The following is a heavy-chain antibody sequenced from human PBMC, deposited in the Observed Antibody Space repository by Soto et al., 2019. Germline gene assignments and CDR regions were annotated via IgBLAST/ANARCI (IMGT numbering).Heavy chain of an antibody. Sequence: GGSLRLSCAASGFTFSDYAMGWVRQAPGKGLQWVSSFSGNDGSTYYSDSVKGRFTISRDNSKNTLYLHLSSLRAEDTAIYYCAKGHHPGVTGLFDFWGRGTLVTVSS. CDR3: AKGHHPGVTGLFDF. D-gene: IGHD2-8*01. J-gene: IGHJ4*02. V-gene: IGHV3-23*01. CDR1: GFTFSDYA. CDR2: FSGNDGST.